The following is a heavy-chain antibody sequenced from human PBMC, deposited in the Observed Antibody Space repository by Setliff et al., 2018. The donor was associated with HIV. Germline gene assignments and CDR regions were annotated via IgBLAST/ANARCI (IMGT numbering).Heavy chain of an antibody. D-gene: IGHD3-16*01. CDR2: IYYIGNT. CDR1: GGSISGYY. J-gene: IGHJ4*02. CDR3: ARQFWMLTTLYFDS. Sequence: SETLSLTCTVSGGSISGYYWSWIRQPPGKGLEWIGYIYYIGNTNYNPSLKGRVTLSVDTSKNQLSLKLSSVTAADTAVYYCARQFWMLTTLYFDSLGPGTLVTVSS. V-gene: IGHV4-59*01.